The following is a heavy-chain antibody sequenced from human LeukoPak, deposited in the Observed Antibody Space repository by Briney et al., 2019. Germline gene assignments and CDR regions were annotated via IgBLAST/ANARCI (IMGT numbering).Heavy chain of an antibody. D-gene: IGHD3-10*01. V-gene: IGHV3-7*03. J-gene: IGHJ4*02. CDR3: ASYWYYYGSGIDY. Sequence: GGSLRLSCAASGFTFSSYWMSWVRQAPGKGLEWVANIKQDGSEKNYVDCVKGRFTISRDNAKNSLYLQMNSLRAEDTAVYYCASYWYYYGSGIDYWGQGTLVTVSS. CDR2: IKQDGSEK. CDR1: GFTFSSYW.